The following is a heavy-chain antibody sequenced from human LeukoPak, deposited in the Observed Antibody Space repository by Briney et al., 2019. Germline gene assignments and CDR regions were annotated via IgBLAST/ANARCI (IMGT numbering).Heavy chain of an antibody. Sequence: GSAANTYYAASVKGRFTISRDNSKNTLYLHMNSLRAEDTAVYYCAKWSGSYDHWGQGTLVIVSS. J-gene: IGHJ4*02. D-gene: IGHD1-26*01. CDR2: GSAANT. CDR3: AKWSGSYDH. V-gene: IGHV3-23*01.